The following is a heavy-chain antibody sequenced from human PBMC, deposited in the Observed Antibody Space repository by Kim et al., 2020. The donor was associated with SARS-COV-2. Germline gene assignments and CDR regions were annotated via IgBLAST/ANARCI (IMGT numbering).Heavy chain of an antibody. CDR1: GFTFSDFY. CDR2: ISSSGSTM. D-gene: IGHD1-26*01. Sequence: GGSLRLSCVASGFTFSDFYMTWIRQAPGKGLEYVSYISSSGSTMYHADSVKGRFTISRDNAKNSLYLHMNSLRVDDSAMYYCVRRGSATYYFEGSFDIWGQGTLVTVSS. V-gene: IGHV3-11*01. J-gene: IGHJ3*02. CDR3: VRRGSATYYFEGSFDI.